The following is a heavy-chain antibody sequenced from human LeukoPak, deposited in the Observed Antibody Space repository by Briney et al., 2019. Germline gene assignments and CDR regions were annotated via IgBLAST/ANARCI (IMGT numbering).Heavy chain of an antibody. CDR1: GFTFSSYG. CDR3: AKDYYYYDSSGYSSIGY. J-gene: IGHJ4*02. D-gene: IGHD3-22*01. Sequence: GGSLRLSCAASGFTFSSYGMHWVRQAPGKGLEWVAVIWYDGSNKYYADSVKGRFTISRDDSKNTLYLQMNSLRAEDTAVYYCAKDYYYYDSSGYSSIGYWGQGTLVTVSS. CDR2: IWYDGSNK. V-gene: IGHV3-33*06.